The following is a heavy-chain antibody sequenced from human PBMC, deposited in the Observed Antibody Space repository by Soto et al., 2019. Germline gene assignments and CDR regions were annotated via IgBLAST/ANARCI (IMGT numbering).Heavy chain of an antibody. CDR2: IYYSGST. V-gene: IGHV4-39*01. CDR3: ARAHRYYDYPDI. CDR1: GGSISSSSYY. J-gene: IGHJ3*02. D-gene: IGHD3-22*01. Sequence: SETLSLTCTVSGGSISSSSYYWGWIRQPPGKGLEWIGSIYYSGSTYYNPSLKSRVTISVDTSKNQFSLKLSSVTAADTAVYYCARAHRYYDYPDIWGQGTKVTVSS.